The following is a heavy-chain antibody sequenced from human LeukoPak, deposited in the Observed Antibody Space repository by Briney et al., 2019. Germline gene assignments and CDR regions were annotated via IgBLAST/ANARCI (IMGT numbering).Heavy chain of an antibody. D-gene: IGHD6-19*01. CDR2: ISGSGGST. V-gene: IGHV3-23*01. Sequence: PGGSLRLSCAASGFTFSSYAMSWVRQAPGKGLEWVSAISGSGGSTYYADSVKGRFTISRDNSKNTLYLQMNSLRAEDTAVYYCARDPSAQSSGWYDAGAFDIWGQGAMVTVSS. CDR3: ARDPSAQSSGWYDAGAFDI. CDR1: GFTFSSYA. J-gene: IGHJ3*02.